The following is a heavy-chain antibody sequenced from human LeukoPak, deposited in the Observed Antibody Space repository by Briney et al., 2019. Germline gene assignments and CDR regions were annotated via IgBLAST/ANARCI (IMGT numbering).Heavy chain of an antibody. V-gene: IGHV4-39*01. Sequence: SETLSLTCTVSGGSVSSTTYYWSWIRQPPGKGLEWIASINYSGSTYYNPSLKSRVTISVDTSENQFSLKLSSVPAADTAVYYCARYIVYGSGKYYFDYWGQGTLVTVSS. J-gene: IGHJ4*02. CDR3: ARYIVYGSGKYYFDY. CDR2: INYSGST. D-gene: IGHD3-10*01. CDR1: GGSVSSTTYY.